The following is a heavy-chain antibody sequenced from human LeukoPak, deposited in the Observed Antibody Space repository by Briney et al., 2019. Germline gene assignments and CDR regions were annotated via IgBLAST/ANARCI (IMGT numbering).Heavy chain of an antibody. CDR3: ARYSGSYYYPPAWDL. J-gene: IGHJ4*02. Sequence: GGSLRLSCAASGFTFSTYSMNWVRQAPGKGLEWVSATSTSGGSAYYADSVKGRFTISRDNSKNTLYLQMDSLRADDTAVYYCARYSGSYYYPPAWDLWGQGTLVTVSS. V-gene: IGHV3-23*01. D-gene: IGHD1-26*01. CDR2: TSTSGGSA. CDR1: GFTFSTYS.